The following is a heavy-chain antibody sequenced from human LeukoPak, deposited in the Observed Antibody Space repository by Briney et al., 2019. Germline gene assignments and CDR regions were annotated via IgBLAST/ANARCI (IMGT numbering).Heavy chain of an antibody. D-gene: IGHD2-2*01. Sequence: ASVKVSCKASGGTFSSYAISWVRQAPGQGLEWMGGIIPIFGTANYAQKFQGRVTITADESTSTAYMELSSLRSEDTAVYYCASCIGYCSSTSCYYYYMDVWGKGTTVTVSS. V-gene: IGHV1-69*13. CDR3: ASCIGYCSSTSCYYYYMDV. CDR1: GGTFSSYA. J-gene: IGHJ6*03. CDR2: IIPIFGTA.